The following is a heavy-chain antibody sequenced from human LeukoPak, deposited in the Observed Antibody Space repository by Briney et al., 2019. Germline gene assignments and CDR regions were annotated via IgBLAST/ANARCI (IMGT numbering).Heavy chain of an antibody. CDR2: ISYDGSNK. J-gene: IGHJ5*02. CDR3: ARARRSGGITMIRGVKDRGWFDP. V-gene: IGHV3-30*04. CDR1: GFTFSSYA. D-gene: IGHD3-10*01. Sequence: GRSLRLSCAASGFTFSSYAMHWVRQAPGKGLEWVAVISYDGSNKYYADSVKGRFTISRDNSKNTLYLELHSLRTEDTAVYYCARARRSGGITMIRGVKDRGWFDPWGQGTLVTVSS.